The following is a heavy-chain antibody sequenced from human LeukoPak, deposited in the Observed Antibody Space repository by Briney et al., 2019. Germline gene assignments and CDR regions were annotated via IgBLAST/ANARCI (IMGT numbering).Heavy chain of an antibody. CDR2: MNPNSGNT. D-gene: IGHD2-15*01. J-gene: IGHJ5*02. CDR1: GYTFTSYD. CDR3: AREMAVAAPQRFDP. Sequence: GASVKVSCKASGYTFTSYDINWVRQATGQGLEWMGWMNPNSGNTGYAQKFQGRVTMTRNTSISTAYMELSSLRSEDTAVYYCAREMAVAAPQRFDPWGQGTLVTVSS. V-gene: IGHV1-8*01.